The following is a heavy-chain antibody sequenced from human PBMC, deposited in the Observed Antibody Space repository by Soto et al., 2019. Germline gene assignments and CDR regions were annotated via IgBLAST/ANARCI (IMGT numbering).Heavy chain of an antibody. CDR1: GGSISSYY. CDR3: AGDLPGYCSSTSCYGGFDY. CDR2: IYYSGST. V-gene: IGHV4-59*01. J-gene: IGHJ4*02. Sequence: SETLSLTCTVSGGSISSYYWSWIRPPPGKGLEWIGYIYYSGSTNYNPYLKSRVPISVDKSKNQFSLKLGSVTAADTAVYYCAGDLPGYCSSTSCYGGFDYWGQGTLVTVSS. D-gene: IGHD2-2*01.